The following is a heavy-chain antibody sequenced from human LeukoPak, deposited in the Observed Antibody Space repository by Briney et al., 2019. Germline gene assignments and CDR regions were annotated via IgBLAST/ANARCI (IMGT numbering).Heavy chain of an antibody. CDR1: GYTLTELS. D-gene: IGHD3-22*01. CDR2: FDPEDGET. V-gene: IGHV1-24*01. CDR3: ATIFGYDSSGYYWPYYFDY. Sequence: ASVKVSCKVSGYTLTELSMHWGRQAPGKGLEWMGGFDPEDGETIYAQKFQGRVTMNEDTSTDTAYMELSSLRSEDTAVYYCATIFGYDSSGYYWPYYFDYWGQGTLVTVSS. J-gene: IGHJ4*02.